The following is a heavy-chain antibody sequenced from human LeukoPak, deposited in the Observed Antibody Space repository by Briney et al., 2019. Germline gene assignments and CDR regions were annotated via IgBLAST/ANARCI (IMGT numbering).Heavy chain of an antibody. Sequence: ASVKVSCKASGYIFANYGITWVWQAPGRGLEWMGWISVYSDVSNYAQNFQGRLTMTTDTSTTTAYMELRSLRSDDTAVYFCARDFGLAATEAGYWGQGTLVTVSS. CDR3: ARDFGLAATEAGY. V-gene: IGHV1-18*01. D-gene: IGHD6-13*01. CDR1: GYIFANYG. CDR2: ISVYSDVS. J-gene: IGHJ4*02.